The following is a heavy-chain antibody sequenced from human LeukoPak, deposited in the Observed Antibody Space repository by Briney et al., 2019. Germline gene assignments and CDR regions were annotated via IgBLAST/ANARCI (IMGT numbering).Heavy chain of an antibody. D-gene: IGHD4-23*01. CDR1: GYTFTGYY. J-gene: IGHJ4*02. V-gene: IGHV1-2*06. Sequence: ASVKVSRKASGYTFTGYYMHWVRQAPGQGLEWMGRINPNSGGTNYAQKFQGRVTMTRDTSISTAYMELSRLRSDDTAVYYCARAPRVVTMFSLPTSDYWGQGTLVTVSS. CDR2: INPNSGGT. CDR3: ARAPRVVTMFSLPTSDY.